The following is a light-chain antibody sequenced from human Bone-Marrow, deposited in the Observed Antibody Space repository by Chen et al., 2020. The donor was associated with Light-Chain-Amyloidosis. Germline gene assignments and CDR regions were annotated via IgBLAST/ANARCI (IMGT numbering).Light chain of an antibody. J-gene: IGLJ2*01. Sequence: QSVLTQPPSVSGAPGQRVTISCTGSTSNIGAGYGVHWYQQVPGTAPKLLIYGNTNRPSGVPDRFSASKSGTSASLAITGLQAEDEADYYCCSYAGRNNEVVFGGGTKLTVL. CDR2: GNT. V-gene: IGLV1-40*01. CDR1: TSNIGAGYG. CDR3: CSYAGRNNEVV.